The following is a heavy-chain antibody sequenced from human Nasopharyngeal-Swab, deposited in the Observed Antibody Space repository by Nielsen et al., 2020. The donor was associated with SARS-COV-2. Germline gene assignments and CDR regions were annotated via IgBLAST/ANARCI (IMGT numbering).Heavy chain of an antibody. D-gene: IGHD6-13*01. Sequence: GESLKISCAASGFTFSDYYMSWIRQAPGKGLEWVSYISSGSSYTNYADSVKGRFTISRDNAKNSLYLQMNSLRAEDTAVYYCARGQDSSSWYWAWGQGTLVTVSS. CDR3: ARGQDSSSWYWA. J-gene: IGHJ5*02. CDR1: GFTFSDYY. V-gene: IGHV3-11*05. CDR2: ISSGSSYT.